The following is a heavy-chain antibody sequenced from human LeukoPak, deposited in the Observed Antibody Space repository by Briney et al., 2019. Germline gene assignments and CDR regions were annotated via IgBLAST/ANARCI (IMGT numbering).Heavy chain of an antibody. CDR2: MNPNSGNT. D-gene: IGHD4-23*01. CDR3: ARGYGGDPTDDYYLNGMDV. V-gene: IGHV1-8*01. J-gene: IGHJ6*02. CDR1: GYTFTSYD. Sequence: GASVTVSCKASGYTFTSYDINWVRQAPGQGLEWMGWMNPNSGNTGYAQKFQGRVTMTRNTSISTAYMELSSLRSEDTAVYYCARGYGGDPTDDYYLNGMDVWGQGTTVTVSS.